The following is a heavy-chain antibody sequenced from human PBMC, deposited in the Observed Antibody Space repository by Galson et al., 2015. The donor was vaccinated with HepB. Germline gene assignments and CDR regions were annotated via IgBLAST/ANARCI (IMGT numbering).Heavy chain of an antibody. D-gene: IGHD6-25*01. J-gene: IGHJ4*02. CDR2: ITWNSGGI. Sequence: SLRLSCAASGFTFDDYAMHWVRQAPGKGLEWVSGITWNSGGIDYADSVKGRFTISRDNAKNSLYLQMNSLRAEDTALYFCAKISAGGSGGSEGVDYCGQGNRVTAAS. CDR3: AKISAGGSGGSEGVDY. CDR1: GFTFDDYA. V-gene: IGHV3-9*01.